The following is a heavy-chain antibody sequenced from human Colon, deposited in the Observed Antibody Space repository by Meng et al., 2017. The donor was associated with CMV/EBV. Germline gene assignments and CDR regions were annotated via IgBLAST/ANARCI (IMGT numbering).Heavy chain of an antibody. CDR1: GYSFTSNA. V-gene: IGHV7-4-1*02. J-gene: IGHJ5*02. CDR3: ARDIAGDYYMNWFDP. Sequence: SGYSFTSNAMNWVRQAPGQGLEWMGWINTNTGIAIYAQGFTGRFIFSLDTSVSTAYLQINNLKPEDTGVYYCARDIAGDYYMNWFDPWGQGTLVTVSS. D-gene: IGHD4-17*01. CDR2: INTNTGIA.